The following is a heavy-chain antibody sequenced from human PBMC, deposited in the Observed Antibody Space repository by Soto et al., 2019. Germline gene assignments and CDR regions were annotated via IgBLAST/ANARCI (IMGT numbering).Heavy chain of an antibody. CDR3: ARGGGYCSGGSCYPYYYYGMDV. D-gene: IGHD2-15*01. CDR1: GGTFSSYA. Sequence: ASVKVSCKASGGTFSSYAISWVRQAPGQGLEWMGGIIPIFGTANYAQKFQGRVTITADESTSTAYMELSSLRSEDTAVYYCARGGGYCSGGSCYPYYYYGMDVWGQGTTVTVSS. V-gene: IGHV1-69*13. CDR2: IIPIFGTA. J-gene: IGHJ6*02.